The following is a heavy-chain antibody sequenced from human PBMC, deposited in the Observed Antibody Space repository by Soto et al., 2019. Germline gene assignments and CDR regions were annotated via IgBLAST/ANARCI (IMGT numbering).Heavy chain of an antibody. D-gene: IGHD4-17*01. Sequence: EVQLVESGGGLVQPGGSLRLSCAVSGFTFSNYGMHWVRQAPGKGLEWVSRINSDGSSTSDADFVKGRFTISRDNAKNTRYLQIISMKTEDAAVYYCARFRVDGDYVPWGQGTLVTVSS. CDR1: GFTFSNYG. CDR3: ARFRVDGDYVP. V-gene: IGHV3-74*02. J-gene: IGHJ4*02. CDR2: INSDGSST.